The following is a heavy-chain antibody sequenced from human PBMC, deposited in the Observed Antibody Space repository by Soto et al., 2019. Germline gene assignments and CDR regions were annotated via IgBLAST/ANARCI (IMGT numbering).Heavy chain of an antibody. CDR2: ITGNGDST. V-gene: IGHV3-23*01. J-gene: IGHJ4*02. CDR1: GFTFGAYA. D-gene: IGHD1-26*01. Sequence: GGSLRLSCSASGFTFGAYAVSCVRQAPGKGLDWVSAITGNGDSTYYADSVKGRFTISRDNSKATLYLQMNSLRADDTAVYYCAKGSRSYRPYYFDYWGQGSLVT. CDR3: AKGSRSYRPYYFDY.